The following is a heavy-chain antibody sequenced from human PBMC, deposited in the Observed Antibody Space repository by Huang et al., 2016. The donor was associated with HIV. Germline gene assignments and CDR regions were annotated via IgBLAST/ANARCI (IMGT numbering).Heavy chain of an antibody. Sequence: QIQLMQSGPELKQPGASVKVSCKASGYTFTSYGITWGRQAPGQGPEWMGWISASSGATEYAQKFQGRVTLTTDTSTNIAYMELRSLRSDDTAKYYCARDPKYHRIGYYRQRRGIDIWGQGTMVIVSS. V-gene: IGHV1-18*01. CDR2: ISASSGAT. CDR3: ARDPKYHRIGYYRQRRGIDI. J-gene: IGHJ3*02. CDR1: GYTFTSYG. D-gene: IGHD3-22*01.